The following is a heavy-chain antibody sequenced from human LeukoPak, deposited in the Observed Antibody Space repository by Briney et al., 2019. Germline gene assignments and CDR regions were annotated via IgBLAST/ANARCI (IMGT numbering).Heavy chain of an antibody. CDR2: TYYRSKWYN. Sequence: SQTLSLTCAISGDSVSSNDASWHWIRQSPSRGLEWLRRTYYRSKWYNDYAVSVKSRITINPDTSKNQFSLQLNSVTPEDTAVYYCARDRGWGSAEAFDIWGQGTMVTVSS. V-gene: IGHV6-1*01. D-gene: IGHD7-27*01. J-gene: IGHJ3*02. CDR3: ARDRGWGSAEAFDI. CDR1: GDSVSSNDAS.